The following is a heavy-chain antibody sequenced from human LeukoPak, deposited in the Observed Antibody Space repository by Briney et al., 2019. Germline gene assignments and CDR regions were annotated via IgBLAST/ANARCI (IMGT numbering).Heavy chain of an antibody. CDR2: INHSGST. J-gene: IGHJ4*02. CDR1: GGSISSYY. CDR3: ARLGSGRGPARPYY. D-gene: IGHD3-10*02. V-gene: IGHV4-34*01. Sequence: ASETLSLTCTVSGGSISSYYWSWIRQPPGKGLEWIGEINHSGSTNYNPSLKSRVTISVDTSKNQFSLKLSSVTAADTAVYYCARLGSGRGPARPYYWGQGTLVTVSS.